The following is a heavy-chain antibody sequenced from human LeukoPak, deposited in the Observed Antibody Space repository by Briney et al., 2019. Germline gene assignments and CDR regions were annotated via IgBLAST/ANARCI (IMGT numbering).Heavy chain of an antibody. CDR2: IRSKANSYAT. V-gene: IGHV3-73*01. CDR1: GFTFSGSA. CDR3: TPDIVVVPAAA. D-gene: IGHD2-2*01. Sequence: PGGSLRLSCAASGFTFSGSAMHWVRQASGKGLEWVGRIRSKANSYATAYAASVKGRFTISRDDSKNTAYLQMNSLKTEDTAVYYCTPDIVVVPAAAWGQGTLVTVSS. J-gene: IGHJ4*02.